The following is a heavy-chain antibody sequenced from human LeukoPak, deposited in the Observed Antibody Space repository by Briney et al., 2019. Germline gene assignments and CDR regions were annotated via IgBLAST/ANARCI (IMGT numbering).Heavy chain of an antibody. V-gene: IGHV1-46*01. CDR3: ARDVGITVADSFDP. CDR1: GYTFTSYY. J-gene: IGHJ5*02. Sequence: ASAKVSCKASGYTFTSYYMHWVRQAPGQGLEWMGIINPSGGSTSYAQKFQGRVTMTTDTSTSTVYMEVRGLRSDDTAMYYCARDVGITVADSFDPWGQGTLVTVSS. CDR2: INPSGGST. D-gene: IGHD6-13*01.